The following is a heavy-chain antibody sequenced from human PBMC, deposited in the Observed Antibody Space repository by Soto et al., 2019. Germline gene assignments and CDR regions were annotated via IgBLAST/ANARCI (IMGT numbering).Heavy chain of an antibody. J-gene: IGHJ4*02. V-gene: IGHV3-11*01. CDR1: GFSFSTHY. Sequence: GGSLRLSCVASGFSFSTHYMTWIRQAPGKGLEWVSYISSGGDTIYYSDSVKGRFTVSRDNARNSLYLQMDSLRAEDTAIYYCAGDPYYYASDYWGQGTLVTVSS. D-gene: IGHD3-10*01. CDR3: AGDPYYYASDY. CDR2: ISSGGDTI.